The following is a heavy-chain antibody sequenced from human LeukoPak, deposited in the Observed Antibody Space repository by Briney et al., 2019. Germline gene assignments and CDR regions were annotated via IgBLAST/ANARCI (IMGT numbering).Heavy chain of an antibody. J-gene: IGHJ4*02. CDR3: ARDPLRYLRVGHYDY. CDR1: GFTFSNSA. V-gene: IGHV3-21*01. CDR2: IDYDSSHI. D-gene: IGHD3-9*01. Sequence: GGSLRLSCAASGFTFSNSAMNWVRQVPGQGLEWVSSIDYDSSHIYYAASVRGRFAISRDNARNSVYLQMNSLRVEDTAVYYCARDPLRYLRVGHYDYWGQGTLVAVSS.